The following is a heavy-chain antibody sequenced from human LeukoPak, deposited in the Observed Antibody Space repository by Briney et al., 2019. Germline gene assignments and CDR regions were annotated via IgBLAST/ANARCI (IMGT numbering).Heavy chain of an antibody. V-gene: IGHV1-69*13. CDR2: IIPIFGTA. CDR3: ARSLDYYDRVDY. D-gene: IGHD3-22*01. J-gene: IGHJ4*02. Sequence: SVKVSCKASGGTFSSYAISWVRQAPGQGLEWMGGIIPIFGTANYAQKFQGRVTITADESTSTAYMELSSLGSEDTAVYYCARSLDYYDRVDYWGQGTLVTVSS. CDR1: GGTFSSYA.